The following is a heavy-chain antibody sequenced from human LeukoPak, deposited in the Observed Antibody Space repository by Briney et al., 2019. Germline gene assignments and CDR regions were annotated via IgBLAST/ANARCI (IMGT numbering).Heavy chain of an antibody. J-gene: IGHJ4*02. V-gene: IGHV1-18*01. Sequence: GASVKVSCKASGYTFTSYGISWVRQAPGQGLEWMGWISAYNGNTNYAQKFQGRVTMTRDTSISTAYMELSRLRSDDTAVYYCAGAGAAEAFDYWGQGTLVTVSS. D-gene: IGHD1-26*01. CDR3: AGAGAAEAFDY. CDR2: ISAYNGNT. CDR1: GYTFTSYG.